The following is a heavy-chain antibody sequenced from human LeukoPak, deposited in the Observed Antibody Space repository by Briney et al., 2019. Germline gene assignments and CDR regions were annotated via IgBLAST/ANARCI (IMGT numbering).Heavy chain of an antibody. CDR1: GYSFTTYW. V-gene: IGHV5-10-1*01. Sequence: GESLRISCKGSGYSFTTYWSSWVRQMPGRGLEWMGRIDPSDSYTNYNPSFQGHVTISADKSISTAYLHWGSLKASDTAMYYCARPYSSGWYGEGSYFHSWGQGTLVTVSS. CDR3: ARPYSSGWYGEGSYFHS. CDR2: IDPSDSYT. J-gene: IGHJ4*02. D-gene: IGHD6-19*01.